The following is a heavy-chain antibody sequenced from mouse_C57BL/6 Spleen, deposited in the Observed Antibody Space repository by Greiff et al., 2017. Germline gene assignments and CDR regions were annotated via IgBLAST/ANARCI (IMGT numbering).Heavy chain of an antibody. Sequence: VQLQQSGAELVKPGASVKISCKASGYAFSSYWMNWVKQRPGKGLEWIGQIYPGDGDTNYNGKFKGKATLTADKSSSTAYMQLSSLTSEDSAFYFCARRTTVVAKGCDYWGQGTTLTVSS. CDR3: ARRTTVVAKGCDY. CDR2: IYPGDGDT. J-gene: IGHJ2*01. D-gene: IGHD1-1*01. V-gene: IGHV1-80*01. CDR1: GYAFSSYW.